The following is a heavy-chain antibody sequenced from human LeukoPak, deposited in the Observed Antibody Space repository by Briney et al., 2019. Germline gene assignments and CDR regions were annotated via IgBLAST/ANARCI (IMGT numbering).Heavy chain of an antibody. CDR1: GYSLSSGYY. J-gene: IGHJ3*02. D-gene: IGHD3-3*01. Sequence: PSVTLSLTCAVSGYSLSSGYYWGWIRQPPGKGLEWIGSIYHSGNTYYNPSLKSRVTISVDTSKNQFSLKLSSVTAADTAVYYCVSQKFQYDPRSAFEIWGQGSMVTVSS. CDR2: IYHSGNT. CDR3: VSQKFQYDPRSAFEI. V-gene: IGHV4-38-2*01.